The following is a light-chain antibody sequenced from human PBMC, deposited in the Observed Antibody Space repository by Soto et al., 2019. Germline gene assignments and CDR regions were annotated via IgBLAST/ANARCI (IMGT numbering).Light chain of an antibody. J-gene: IGKJ1*01. Sequence: DVQMTQSPSTLSASVGDRVTITCRASQNINTDLAWYQQKPGKVPNLLIYHASSLVTGVPSRFSGSGSGTEFTLTISSLQPDDFAAYYCQQYSTLWTFGQGTKVAIK. CDR3: QQYSTLWT. CDR2: HAS. CDR1: QNINTD. V-gene: IGKV1-5*01.